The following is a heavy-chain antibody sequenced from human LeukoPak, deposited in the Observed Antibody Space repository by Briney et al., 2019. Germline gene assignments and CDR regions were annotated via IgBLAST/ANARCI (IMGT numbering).Heavy chain of an antibody. CDR2: NTYDESNN. V-gene: IGHV3-30*18. J-gene: IGHJ4*02. Sequence: GGSLRLSCAVSGFIFSSYGMHWVRQAPGKGLEWVAANTYDESNNYYAESVKGRFTISRDNYKNTLYLQMNSLRAEDTAVYYCAKDRGSGSYPSPLFDYWGRGILVTVSS. CDR1: GFIFSSYG. CDR3: AKDRGSGSYPSPLFDY. D-gene: IGHD3-10*01.